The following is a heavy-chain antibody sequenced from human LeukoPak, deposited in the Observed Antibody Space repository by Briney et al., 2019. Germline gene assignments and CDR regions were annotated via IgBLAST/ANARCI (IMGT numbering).Heavy chain of an antibody. CDR2: ISAYNGNT. CDR3: ARIAVVVPAAIVWFDP. V-gene: IGHV1-18*01. J-gene: IGHJ5*02. Sequence: ASVKVSCKASGYTFTSYGISWVRQAPGQGLEWMGWISAYNGNTNYAQKLQGRVTMTTDTSTSTAYMGLRSLRSDDTAVYYCARIAVVVPAAIVWFDPWGQGTLVTVSS. D-gene: IGHD2-2*01. CDR1: GYTFTSYG.